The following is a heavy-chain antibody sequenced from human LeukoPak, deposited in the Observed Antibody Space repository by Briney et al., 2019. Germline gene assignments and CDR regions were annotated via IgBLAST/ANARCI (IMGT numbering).Heavy chain of an antibody. D-gene: IGHD3-22*01. CDR1: GFTFSSHA. Sequence: PGGSLRLSCVASGFTFSSHAMSWVRQAPGKGLQWVSAISGSGGDTSYADSVKGRFTISRDNSRNTLYLQMNSLRAEDTAVYYCAKALLSITTSFDYWGQGTLVTVSS. J-gene: IGHJ4*02. CDR2: ISGSGGDT. V-gene: IGHV3-23*01. CDR3: AKALLSITTSFDY.